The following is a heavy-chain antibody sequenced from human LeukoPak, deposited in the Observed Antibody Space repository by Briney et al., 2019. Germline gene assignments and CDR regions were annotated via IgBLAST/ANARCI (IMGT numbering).Heavy chain of an antibody. Sequence: GGSLRLSCAASGFTFSTYWMHWVRQAPGKGLVWVLRINGDGSSTSYADSVKGRFTISRDNSKNTLYLQMNSLRAEDTAVYYCAREPPWDGDYYFDYWGQGTLVTVSS. CDR2: INGDGSST. CDR3: AREPPWDGDYYFDY. CDR1: GFTFSTYW. J-gene: IGHJ4*02. V-gene: IGHV3-74*01. D-gene: IGHD4-17*01.